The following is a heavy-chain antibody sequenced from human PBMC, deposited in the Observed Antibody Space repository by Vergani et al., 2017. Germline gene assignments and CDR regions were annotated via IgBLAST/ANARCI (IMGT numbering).Heavy chain of an antibody. CDR3: ATFSGDYARRGRNWFDP. CDR1: GYTFTSYA. D-gene: IGHD4-17*01. J-gene: IGHJ5*02. V-gene: IGHV1-3*01. Sequence: QVQLVQSGAEVKKPGASVKVSCKASGYTFTSYAMHWVRQAPGQRLEWMGWINAGNGNTKYSQKFQGRVTITRDTSASTADMELSSLRSEDTAVYYCATFSGDYARRGRNWFDPWGQGTLVTVSS. CDR2: INAGNGNT.